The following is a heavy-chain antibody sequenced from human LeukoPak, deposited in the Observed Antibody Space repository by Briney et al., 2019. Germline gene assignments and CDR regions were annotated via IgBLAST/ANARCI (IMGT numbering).Heavy chain of an antibody. CDR3: AKDEGDCSGGSCYSPDAFDI. CDR1: GFTFSSYA. J-gene: IGHJ3*02. CDR2: ISGSGGST. V-gene: IGHV3-23*01. Sequence: GGSLRLSCAASGFTFSSYAMSWVRQAPGKGLEWVSAISGSGGSTYYADSVKGRFTISRDNSKNTLYLQMNSLRAEDTAVYYCAKDEGDCSGGSCYSPDAFDIWGQGTMVTVSS. D-gene: IGHD2-15*01.